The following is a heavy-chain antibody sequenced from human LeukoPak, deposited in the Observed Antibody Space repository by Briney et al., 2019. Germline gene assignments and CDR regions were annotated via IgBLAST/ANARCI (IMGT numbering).Heavy chain of an antibody. CDR2: MNPNSGNT. Sequence: ASVKVSCKASGYTFTSYDINWVRQATGRGLEWMGWMNPNSGNTGYAQKFQGRVTMTRNTSISTAYMELSSLRSEDTAVYYCARLGELGMVRPQNAYYYYYGMDVWGQGTTVTVSS. V-gene: IGHV1-8*01. J-gene: IGHJ6*02. D-gene: IGHD3-10*01. CDR1: GYTFTSYD. CDR3: ARLGELGMVRPQNAYYYYYGMDV.